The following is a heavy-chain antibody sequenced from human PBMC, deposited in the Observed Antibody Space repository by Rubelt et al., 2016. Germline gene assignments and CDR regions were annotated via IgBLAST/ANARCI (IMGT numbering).Heavy chain of an antibody. CDR1: EFTFSNYA. CDR3: ARSPSGVVVPGAIDY. J-gene: IGHJ4*02. Sequence: QVQLVESGGGVVQPGRSLRLSCTASEFTFSNYAMHWVRQGPGKGLAWVAVIAHDGSRQYYADSVKGRFTISRDDSKNTLYLQMNSLRDEDTAVYYCARSPSGVVVPGAIDYWGQGTLVTVSS. D-gene: IGHD2-2*01. V-gene: IGHV3-30*04. CDR2: IAHDGSRQ.